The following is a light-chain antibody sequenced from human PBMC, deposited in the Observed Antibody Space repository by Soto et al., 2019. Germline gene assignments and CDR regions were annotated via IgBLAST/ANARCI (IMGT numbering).Light chain of an antibody. Sequence: DIQMTQSPSTLSASVGDRVTITCRASQSISSRLAWYQQKPGKVPKLLIYKASSLESGVPSRFSGSGSGTEFTLTISSLQPEDFATYYCQQYDSYSWTFGQGTKVEI. CDR1: QSISSR. J-gene: IGKJ1*01. CDR3: QQYDSYSWT. V-gene: IGKV1-5*03. CDR2: KAS.